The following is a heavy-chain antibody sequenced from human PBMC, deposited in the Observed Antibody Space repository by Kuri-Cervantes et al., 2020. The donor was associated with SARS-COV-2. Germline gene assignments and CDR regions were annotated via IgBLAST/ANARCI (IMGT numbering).Heavy chain of an antibody. D-gene: IGHD2-2*01. J-gene: IGHJ4*02. V-gene: IGHV1-2*02. CDR3: ARVGCSSTSCYRAIDY. Sequence: AAVQVSCKASGYTFTGYYMHWVRQAPGQGLEWMGWINPNSGGTNYEQKFQGRVTITRDTSISQAYMELSRLRSDDTAVYYCARVGCSSTSCYRAIDYWGQGTLVTVSS. CDR2: INPNSGGT. CDR1: GYTFTGYY.